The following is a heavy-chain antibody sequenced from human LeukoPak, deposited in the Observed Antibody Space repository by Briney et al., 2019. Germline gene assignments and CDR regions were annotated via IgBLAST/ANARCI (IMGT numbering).Heavy chain of an antibody. J-gene: IGHJ4*02. V-gene: IGHV3-23*01. CDR3: AKDSYGGDAR. Sequence: GGPLRLSCAASGFNLNSYAMSWLRPAPGKGLVRFIAISCSGGSTYYADSVKGRFTISIDKSKNTLYLQMNSLRAEDTAVYYCAKDSYGGDARWGQGTLVTVSS. CDR2: ISCSGGST. CDR1: GFNLNSYA. D-gene: IGHD2-21*02.